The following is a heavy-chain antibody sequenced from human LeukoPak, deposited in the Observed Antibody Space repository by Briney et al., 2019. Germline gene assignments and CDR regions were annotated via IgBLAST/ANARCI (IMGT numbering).Heavy chain of an antibody. CDR1: GFTFSSHS. Sequence: GGSLRLSCAASGFTFSSHSMNWVRQAPGKGLEWVSSISSSSSYIYYADSVKGRFTISRDNAKNSLYLQMNSLRAEDTAVYYCARGSHSSSWSDFDYWGQGTLVTVSS. J-gene: IGHJ4*02. D-gene: IGHD6-13*01. CDR2: ISSSSSYI. V-gene: IGHV3-21*01. CDR3: ARGSHSSSWSDFDY.